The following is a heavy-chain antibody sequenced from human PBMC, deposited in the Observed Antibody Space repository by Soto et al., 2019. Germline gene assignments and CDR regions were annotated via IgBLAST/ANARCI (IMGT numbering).Heavy chain of an antibody. CDR2: ISSDGNNQ. CDR3: ATWTLPLSWNWRQSAAGKFDF. CDR1: EFSFNNYA. J-gene: IGHJ4*02. Sequence: QVHLVESGGGVVRPGTSLRVSCSASEFSFNNYAVHWVRQAPGEGLEWVALISSDGNNQYYPDAVRGRFTISRDHSNNTVYLQMHSLRVDDTAVFYCATWTLPLSWNWRQSAAGKFDFWGQGTLVTVSS. V-gene: IGHV3-30-3*01. D-gene: IGHD3-10*01.